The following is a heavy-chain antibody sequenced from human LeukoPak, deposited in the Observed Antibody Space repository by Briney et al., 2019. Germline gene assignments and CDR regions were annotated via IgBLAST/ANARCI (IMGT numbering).Heavy chain of an antibody. CDR1: GYTFTGYY. D-gene: IGHD1-26*01. V-gene: IGHV1-2*06. Sequence: ASVKVSCKASGYTFTGYYMHWVRQAPGQGLEWMGRINPNSGGTNYAQKFQGRVTMTRDTSISTAYMELSRLRSDDTAVYYCARVRWELRSFDYWGQGTLDTVSS. CDR2: INPNSGGT. J-gene: IGHJ4*02. CDR3: ARVRWELRSFDY.